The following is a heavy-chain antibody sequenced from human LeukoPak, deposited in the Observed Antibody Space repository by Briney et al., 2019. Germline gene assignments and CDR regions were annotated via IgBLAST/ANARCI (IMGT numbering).Heavy chain of an antibody. Sequence: GASVKVSCKASGYTFTGYYMHWVRQAPGQGLEWMGLINPNSGGTNYAQKFQGRGTMTRDTSISTAYMELSRLRSDDTAVYYCARESLRYFDWLLSPLDYWGQGTLVTVSS. V-gene: IGHV1-2*02. J-gene: IGHJ4*02. D-gene: IGHD3-9*01. CDR1: GYTFTGYY. CDR2: INPNSGGT. CDR3: ARESLRYFDWLLSPLDY.